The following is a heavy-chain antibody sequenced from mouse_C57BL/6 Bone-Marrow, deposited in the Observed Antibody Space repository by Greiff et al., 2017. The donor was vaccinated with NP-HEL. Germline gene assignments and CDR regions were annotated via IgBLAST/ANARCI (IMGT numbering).Heavy chain of an antibody. J-gene: IGHJ1*03. Sequence: EVKVVESGGGLVKPGGSLKLSCAASGFTFSDYGMHWVRQAPEKGLEWVAYISRGSSTIYYADTVKGRFTISRDNAKNTLFLQMTSLTSEDTAMYYCARKAYGSSSLYFDVWGTGTTVTVSS. D-gene: IGHD1-1*01. CDR1: GFTFSDYG. CDR2: ISRGSSTI. V-gene: IGHV5-17*01. CDR3: ARKAYGSSSLYFDV.